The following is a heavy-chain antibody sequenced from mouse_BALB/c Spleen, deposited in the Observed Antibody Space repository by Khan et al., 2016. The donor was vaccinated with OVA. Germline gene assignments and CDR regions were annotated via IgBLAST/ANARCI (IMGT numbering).Heavy chain of an antibody. CDR1: GFTFSSFG. CDR2: VSSGSSTI. V-gene: IGHV5-17*02. Sequence: EVELVESGGGLVQPGGSRKLSCAASGFTFSSFGMHWVRQAPKKGLEWVAYVSSGSSTIYSVDTVKGRFTISRDNPKNTLFLQMTRLRSEDTAMYYGTRSGGNFHWYFDVWGEGTSVTVSS. J-gene: IGHJ1*01. CDR3: TRSGGNFHWYFDV. D-gene: IGHD2-1*01.